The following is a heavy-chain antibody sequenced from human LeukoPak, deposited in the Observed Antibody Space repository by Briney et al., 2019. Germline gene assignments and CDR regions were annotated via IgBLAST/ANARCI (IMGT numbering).Heavy chain of an antibody. Sequence: PGGSLRLSCAASGFNLTSYWMTWVRQAPGKGLEWVANINGDGREKNCMDSVKGRFTISRDNARNSLFLQMNILGAEDTAVYYCGRDNPHSYQILNGYYDAFDIWGQGTTVTVSS. CDR2: INGDGREK. CDR1: GFNLTSYW. J-gene: IGHJ3*02. CDR3: GRDNPHSYQILNGYYDAFDI. V-gene: IGHV3-7*01. D-gene: IGHD3-9*01.